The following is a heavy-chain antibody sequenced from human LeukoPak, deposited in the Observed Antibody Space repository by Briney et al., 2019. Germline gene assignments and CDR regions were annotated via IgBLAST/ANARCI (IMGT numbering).Heavy chain of an antibody. CDR3: ARDHYDYGDRGYHYYGMDV. CDR1: GFTFNTYW. V-gene: IGHV3-53*01. J-gene: IGHJ6*02. CDR2: IYSGGST. D-gene: IGHD4-17*01. Sequence: GGSLRLSCAASGFTFNTYWMSWVRQAPGKGLEWVSVIYSGGSTYYADSVKGRFTISRDNSKNTLYFQMNSLRAEDTAVYYCARDHYDYGDRGYHYYGMDVWGQGTTVIVSS.